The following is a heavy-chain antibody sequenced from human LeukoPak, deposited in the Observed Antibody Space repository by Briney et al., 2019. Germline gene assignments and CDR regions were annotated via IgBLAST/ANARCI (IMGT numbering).Heavy chain of an antibody. CDR3: ARDCTGGSCYPPSDACDI. CDR2: VYYGGTT. V-gene: IGHV4-59*02. Sequence: SETLSLTCTVSGGSVSSYYWSWVRQPPGQGLEWIGYVYYGGTTSYSPSLKSRVTMSIDRSKNQFSLPLFSVTAADTAIYYCARDCTGGSCYPPSDACDIWPRGTKVTVPS. J-gene: IGHJ3*02. CDR1: GGSVSSYY. D-gene: IGHD2-15*01.